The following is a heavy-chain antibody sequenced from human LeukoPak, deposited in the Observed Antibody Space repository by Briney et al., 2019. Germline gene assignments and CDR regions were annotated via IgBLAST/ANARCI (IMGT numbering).Heavy chain of an antibody. CDR3: ARLSGRVVCSAGSCYIDS. D-gene: IGHD2-15*01. V-gene: IGHV5-51*01. J-gene: IGHJ4*02. CDR2: IYPGDSDT. CDR1: GYRFTSDW. Sequence: GESLKISRKGSGYRFTSDWIGWVRQMPGKGLEWMGIIYPGDSDTRYSPSFQGQVTISADKSVNTAYLQWSSLKASDTAMYYCARLSGRVVCSAGSCYIDSWGQGTLVTASS.